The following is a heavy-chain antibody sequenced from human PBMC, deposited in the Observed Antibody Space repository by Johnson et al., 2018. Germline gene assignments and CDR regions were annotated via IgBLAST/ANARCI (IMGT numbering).Heavy chain of an antibody. V-gene: IGHV3-7*01. D-gene: IGHD3-16*01. J-gene: IGHJ6*02. CDR3: VAGGGLDV. CDR1: GFNFNGFW. CDR2: INQDGSEK. Sequence: VQLVESGGGLVPPGGSLRLSCAASGFNFNGFWMSWVRQAPGKGLEWVAIINQDGSEKYSVDSVKGRFNISRDNAKDSIFLQMDRLRAEDTAVYHCVAGGGLDVWGQGTTVTVSS.